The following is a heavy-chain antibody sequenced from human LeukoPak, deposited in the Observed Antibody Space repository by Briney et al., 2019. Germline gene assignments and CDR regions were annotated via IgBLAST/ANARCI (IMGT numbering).Heavy chain of an antibody. CDR2: ISSSGSTI. Sequence: GGSLRLSCTASGFTFSSYSLNWVRQAPGKGLEWVSYISSSGSTIYYADSVKGRFTISRDNAKNSLYLQMNSLRAEDTAVYYCARGEYYDSSGVDYWGQGTLVTVSS. CDR3: ARGEYYDSSGVDY. D-gene: IGHD3-22*01. J-gene: IGHJ4*02. V-gene: IGHV3-48*04. CDR1: GFTFSSYS.